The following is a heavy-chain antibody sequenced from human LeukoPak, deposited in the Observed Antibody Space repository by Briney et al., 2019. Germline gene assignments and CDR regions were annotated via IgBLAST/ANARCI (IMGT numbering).Heavy chain of an antibody. Sequence: ETLSLTCAVYGGSFSGYYWSWIRQPPGKGLEWIGEINHSGSTNYNPSLKSRVTISVDTSKNQFSLKLSSVTAADTAVYYCARVGYSRSLVVWGQGTLVTVSS. V-gene: IGHV4-34*01. J-gene: IGHJ4*02. CDR2: INHSGST. CDR1: GGSFSGYY. CDR3: ARVGYSRSLVV. D-gene: IGHD5-12*01.